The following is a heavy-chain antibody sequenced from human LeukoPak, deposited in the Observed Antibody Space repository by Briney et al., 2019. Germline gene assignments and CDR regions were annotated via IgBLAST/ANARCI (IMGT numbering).Heavy chain of an antibody. CDR3: AKDRDYGGDCEDY. CDR2: ISGSGGST. D-gene: IGHD4-23*01. Sequence: PGGSLRLSCAASGFTFRNYAMSWVRQAPWKGLEWVSAISGSGGSTYYADSVKGRFTISRDNSKNTLYLQMNSLRAEDTAVYYCAKDRDYGGDCEDYWGQGTLVTVSS. V-gene: IGHV3-23*01. J-gene: IGHJ4*02. CDR1: GFTFRNYA.